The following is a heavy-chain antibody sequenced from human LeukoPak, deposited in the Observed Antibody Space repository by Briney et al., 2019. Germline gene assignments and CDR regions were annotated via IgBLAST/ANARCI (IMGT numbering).Heavy chain of an antibody. CDR1: GFTFSSYG. CDR2: IRYDGSNK. Sequence: GGSLRLSCAASGFTFSSYGMHWVRQAPGKGLEWVAFIRYDGSNKYYADSVKGRFTISRDNSKNTLYLQMNSLRAEDTAVYYCAKDGYCSGGSCPTLDYWGQGTLVTVSS. V-gene: IGHV3-30*02. D-gene: IGHD2-15*01. J-gene: IGHJ4*02. CDR3: AKDGYCSGGSCPTLDY.